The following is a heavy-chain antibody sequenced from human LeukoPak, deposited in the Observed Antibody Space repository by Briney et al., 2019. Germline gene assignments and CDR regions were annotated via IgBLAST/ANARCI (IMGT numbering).Heavy chain of an antibody. CDR1: GFTFSNYG. CDR2: ITGSGGST. Sequence: PGGTLRLSCAASGFTFSNYGLSWVRQAPGKGLEWASGITGSGGSTYYADSVKGRFTISRDNSKNTLYLQMNSLRAGDTAVYYCARARNGGSFDPWGQGTLVTVSS. V-gene: IGHV3-23*01. D-gene: IGHD3-16*01. CDR3: ARARNGGSFDP. J-gene: IGHJ5*02.